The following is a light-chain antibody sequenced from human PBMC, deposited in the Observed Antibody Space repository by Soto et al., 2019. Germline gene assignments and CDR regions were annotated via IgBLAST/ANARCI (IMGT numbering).Light chain of an antibody. CDR3: QQDAGSPHT. CDR2: GAS. J-gene: IGKJ2*01. V-gene: IGKV3-20*01. Sequence: EIVLTQSPGTLSLSPGERATLSCRASQSVSSSYLAWYQQKPGQAPRLLIYGASSRATGIPARFSGSGSGTDFTLTISRLEPEDFAVYYCQQDAGSPHTFGQGTKLEIK. CDR1: QSVSSSY.